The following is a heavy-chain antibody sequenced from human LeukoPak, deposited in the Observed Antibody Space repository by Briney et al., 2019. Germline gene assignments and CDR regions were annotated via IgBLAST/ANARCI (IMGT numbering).Heavy chain of an antibody. CDR1: GFTFNSYE. V-gene: IGHV3-48*03. Sequence: GGSLRLSCAASGFTFNSYEMNWVRQAPGKGLEWVSYISSSGNTIYYADSVKGRFTISRDNAKNSLYLQMSSLRAEDTAIYYCARDTIVVVPAARDAFDIWGQGTMVTVSS. D-gene: IGHD2-2*01. CDR2: ISSSGNTI. J-gene: IGHJ3*02. CDR3: ARDTIVVVPAARDAFDI.